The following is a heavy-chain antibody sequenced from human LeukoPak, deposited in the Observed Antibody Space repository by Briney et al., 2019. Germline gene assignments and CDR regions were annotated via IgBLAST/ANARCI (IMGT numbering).Heavy chain of an antibody. D-gene: IGHD2-21*01. CDR2: ISAYNGNT. CDR3: ATIPQDKYYFDY. J-gene: IGHJ4*02. V-gene: IGHV1-18*01. Sequence: ASVKVSCKASGYTFTSYGISWVRQAPGQGLEWMGWISAYNGNTNYAQKLQGRVTMTTDTSTSTAYMELRSLRSDDTAVYYCATIPQDKYYFDYWGRGTLVTVSS. CDR1: GYTFTSYG.